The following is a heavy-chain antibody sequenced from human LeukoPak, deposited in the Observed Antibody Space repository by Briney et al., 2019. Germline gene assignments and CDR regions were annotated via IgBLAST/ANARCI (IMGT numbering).Heavy chain of an antibody. CDR1: GFTVSSNY. CDR2: IFSGGST. V-gene: IGHV3-53*01. Sequence: GGSLRLSCAASGFTVSSNYMSWVRQAPGKGLEWVSVIFSGGSTFYADYVKGRFTISRDNSKNALYLQMNSLRDEDTAVYYCTTRSSGWYGDWGQGTLVTVSS. CDR3: TTRSSGWYGD. D-gene: IGHD6-19*01. J-gene: IGHJ4*02.